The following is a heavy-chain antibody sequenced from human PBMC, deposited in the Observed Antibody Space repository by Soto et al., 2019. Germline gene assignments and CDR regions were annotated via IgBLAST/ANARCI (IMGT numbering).Heavy chain of an antibody. CDR3: ARDGRGHIVVVSDAFDI. V-gene: IGHV4-61*01. CDR2: IYYSGST. CDR1: GGSVSSGSYY. Sequence: SETLSLTCTVSGGSVSSGSYYWSWIRQPPGKGLEWIGYIYYSGSTNYNPSLKSRVTISVDTSKNQFSLKLSSVTAADTAVYYCARDGRGHIVVVSDAFDIWGQGTMVTVSS. D-gene: IGHD2-21*01. J-gene: IGHJ3*02.